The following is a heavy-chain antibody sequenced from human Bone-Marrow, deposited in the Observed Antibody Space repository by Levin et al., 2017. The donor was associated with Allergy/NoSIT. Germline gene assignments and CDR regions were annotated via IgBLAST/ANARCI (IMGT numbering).Heavy chain of an antibody. Sequence: PGGSLRLSCAASGFTFSSYAMHWVRQAPGKGLEWVAVISYDGSNKYYADSVKGRFTISRDNSKNTLYLQMNSLRAEDTAVYYCARDSSGIAAAGKQPINWFDPWGQGTLVTVSS. D-gene: IGHD6-13*01. CDR2: ISYDGSNK. CDR1: GFTFSSYA. CDR3: ARDSSGIAAAGKQPINWFDP. V-gene: IGHV3-30-3*01. J-gene: IGHJ5*02.